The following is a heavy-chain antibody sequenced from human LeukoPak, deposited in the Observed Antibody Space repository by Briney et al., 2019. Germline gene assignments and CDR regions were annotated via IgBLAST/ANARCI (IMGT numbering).Heavy chain of an antibody. CDR3: ARVGGDYDSSGYRVDYFDY. D-gene: IGHD3-22*01. V-gene: IGHV3-30-3*01. Sequence: GGSLRLSCAASGFTFSSYAMHWVRQAPGKGLEWVAVISYDGSNKYYADSVKGRFTISRDNSKNTLYLQMNSLRAEDTAVYYCARVGGDYDSSGYRVDYFDYWGQGTLVTVSS. J-gene: IGHJ4*02. CDR1: GFTFSSYA. CDR2: ISYDGSNK.